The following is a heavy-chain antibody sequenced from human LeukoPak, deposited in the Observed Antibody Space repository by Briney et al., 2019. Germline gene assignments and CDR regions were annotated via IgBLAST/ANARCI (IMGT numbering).Heavy chain of an antibody. J-gene: IGHJ5*02. Sequence: SETLSLTCAVYGGSFSGYYWSWIRQPPGKGLEWIGEINHSGSTNYNPSLKSRVTISVDTSRNQFSLKLSSVTAADTAVYYCARQTVTTRRGWFDPWGQGILVTVSS. V-gene: IGHV4-34*01. CDR2: INHSGST. CDR1: GGSFSGYY. D-gene: IGHD4-17*01. CDR3: ARQTVTTRRGWFDP.